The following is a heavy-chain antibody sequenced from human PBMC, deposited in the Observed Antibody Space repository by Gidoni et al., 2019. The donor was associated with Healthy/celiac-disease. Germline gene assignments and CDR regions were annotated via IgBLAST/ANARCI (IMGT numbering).Heavy chain of an antibody. V-gene: IGHV4-59*08. CDR3: AGLSKGYSNYFDY. CDR2: IHYSGST. Sequence: QVQLQESGPGLVKPSETLSLTCTVTGGSISSYYWSWIRQPPWMGLKWSGYIHYSGSTNYNPSLKSRVTISVDTTKNQFSLKLSSVTAADTAVYYCAGLSKGYSNYFDYWGQGTLVTVSS. J-gene: IGHJ4*02. D-gene: IGHD4-4*01. CDR1: GGSISSYY.